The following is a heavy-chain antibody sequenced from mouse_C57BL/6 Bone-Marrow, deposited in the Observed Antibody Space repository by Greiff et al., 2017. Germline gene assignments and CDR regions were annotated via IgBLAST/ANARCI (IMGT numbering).Heavy chain of an antibody. Sequence: EVMLVESGGDLVKPGGSLKLSCAASGFTFSSYGMSWVRQTPDKRLGWVATISSGGSYTYYPDSVKGRFTISRDNAKNTLYLQMSSLKSEDTAMYYCARHGNYLYYYAMDYWGQGTSVTVSS. V-gene: IGHV5-6*02. CDR1: GFTFSSYG. D-gene: IGHD2-1*01. CDR3: ARHGNYLYYYAMDY. CDR2: ISSGGSYT. J-gene: IGHJ4*01.